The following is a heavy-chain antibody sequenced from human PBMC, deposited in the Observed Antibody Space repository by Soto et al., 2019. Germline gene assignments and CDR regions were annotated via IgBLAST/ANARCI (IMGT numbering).Heavy chain of an antibody. J-gene: IGHJ4*02. D-gene: IGHD3-10*01. CDR2: IIPTFGTV. CDR1: GDTFSSYA. V-gene: IGHV1-69*01. Sequence: QLVQSGPEVKKPGSSVKVSCKSVGDTFSSYAVSWVRQAPGQGLEWMGGIIPTFGTVNYAQKFQGRATITADESTRLSSMELSSLKSEDTAVYYCAREAGDYGHPYFDYWGQGTLISVSS. CDR3: AREAGDYGHPYFDY.